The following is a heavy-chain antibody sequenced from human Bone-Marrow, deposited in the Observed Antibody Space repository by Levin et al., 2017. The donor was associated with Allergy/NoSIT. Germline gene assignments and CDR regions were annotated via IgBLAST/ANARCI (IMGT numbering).Heavy chain of an antibody. J-gene: IGHJ5*02. V-gene: IGHV5-51*01. CDR1: GYSFNSHW. CDR3: TKGGSWELLGWFDP. CDR2: IYPGVSDV. D-gene: IGHD1-26*01. Sequence: VESLKISCQAFGYSFNSHWIGWVRQLPGKRLEWMGIIYPGVSDVKYSPSFQGQVTISVDKSVSTAYLQWSSLKASDTAMYYCTKGGSWELLGWFDPWGQGTLVTVSS.